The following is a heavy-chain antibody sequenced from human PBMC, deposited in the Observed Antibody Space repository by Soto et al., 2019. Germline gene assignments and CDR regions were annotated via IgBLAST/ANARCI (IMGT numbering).Heavy chain of an antibody. CDR2: ISWNSGSI. D-gene: IGHD5-12*01. Sequence: GGSLSLSCAASGFTFDDYAMHWVRQAPGKGLEWVSGISWNSGSIGYADSVKGRFTISRDNAKNSLYLQMNSLRAEDTALYYCAKDRGTASGYDFDYWGQGTLVTVSS. CDR1: GFTFDDYA. CDR3: AKDRGTASGYDFDY. V-gene: IGHV3-9*01. J-gene: IGHJ4*02.